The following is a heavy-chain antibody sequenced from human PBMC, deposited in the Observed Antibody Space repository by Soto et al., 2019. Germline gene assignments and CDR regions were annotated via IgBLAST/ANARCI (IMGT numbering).Heavy chain of an antibody. CDR3: ARVYDLWSGQDY. CDR1: GGSFSGYY. Sequence: QVQLQQWGAGLLKPSETLSLTCAVYGGSFSGYYWSWIRQPPGKGLEWIGEINHSGSTNYNPSLKSRVTISVDTSKNQFSLKLSSVTAADTAVYYCARVYDLWSGQDYGGQGTLVTVSS. J-gene: IGHJ4*02. D-gene: IGHD3-3*01. CDR2: INHSGST. V-gene: IGHV4-34*01.